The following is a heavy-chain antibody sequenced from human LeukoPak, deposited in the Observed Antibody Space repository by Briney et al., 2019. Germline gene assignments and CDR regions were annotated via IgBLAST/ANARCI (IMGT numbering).Heavy chain of an antibody. V-gene: IGHV4-4*07. J-gene: IGHJ4*02. CDR3: ARNEFRSYGLVHY. D-gene: IGHD6-6*01. CDR2: ISTSGST. Sequence: SETLSLTCTVSGDSMGNDYWSWIRQSAGKGLEWIGRISTSGSTDYNPSLRSRVTMSVGTPRNQFSLTLTSMTAADTAVYYCARNEFRSYGLVHYWGQGTLVTVSS. CDR1: GDSMGNDY.